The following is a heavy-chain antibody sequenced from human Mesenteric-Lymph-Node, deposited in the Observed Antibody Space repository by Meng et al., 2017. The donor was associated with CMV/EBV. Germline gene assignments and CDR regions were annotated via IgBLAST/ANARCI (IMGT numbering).Heavy chain of an antibody. CDR1: NDA. CDR2: KTTMFAIS. Sequence: NDAISRVRQAPGQGLEWMGAKTTMFAISIYAKKFQGRVTIATDESTSTAFMELSSLRSESTAVYYCAGGGIYDILTGYYNDNWFDPWGQGTLVTVSS. J-gene: IGHJ5*02. V-gene: IGHV1-69*05. D-gene: IGHD3-9*01. CDR3: AGGGIYDILTGYYNDNWFDP.